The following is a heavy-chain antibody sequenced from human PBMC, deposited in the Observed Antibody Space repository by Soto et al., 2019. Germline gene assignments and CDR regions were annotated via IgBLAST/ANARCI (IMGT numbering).Heavy chain of an antibody. CDR2: ISSAVNT. CDR1: GFTFSNYA. Sequence: GSLRLSCAGSGFTFSNYAMSWVRQAPGKGLEWVSAISSAVNTYYADSVKGRFTISRDNSKNTLSLQMNSLRAEDTAVYYCAKQVRDGTSSPYYFDYWGQGTLVTVS. V-gene: IGHV3-23*01. J-gene: IGHJ4*02. D-gene: IGHD6-6*01. CDR3: AKQVRDGTSSPYYFDY.